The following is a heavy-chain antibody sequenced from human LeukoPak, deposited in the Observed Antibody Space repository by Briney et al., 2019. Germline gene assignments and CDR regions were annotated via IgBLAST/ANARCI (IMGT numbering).Heavy chain of an antibody. CDR3: ARGPVVEQLPNFDY. D-gene: IGHD6-13*01. CDR2: ISYDGSNK. V-gene: IGHV3-30-3*01. CDR1: GFTFSSYA. J-gene: IGHJ4*02. Sequence: PGGSLRLSCAASGFTFSSYAMHWVRQAPGKGLEWVAVISYDGSNKYYADSVKGRFTISRDNSKNTLYLQMNSLRAEDTAVYYCARGPVVEQLPNFDYWGQGTLVTVSS.